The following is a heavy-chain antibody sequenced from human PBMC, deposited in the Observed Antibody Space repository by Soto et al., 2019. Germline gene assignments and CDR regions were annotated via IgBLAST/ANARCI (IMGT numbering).Heavy chain of an antibody. CDR2: IYYSGST. CDR3: ARQVIGYYDSSGYYYGY. J-gene: IGHJ4*02. CDR1: GGSISSSSYY. V-gene: IGHV4-39*01. Sequence: SETLSLTCTVSGGSISSSSYYWGWIRQPPGKGLEWIGSIYYSGSTYYNPSLKSRVTISVDTSKNQFSLKLSSVTAADTAVYYCARQVIGYYDSSGYYYGYWGQGTLVTVSS. D-gene: IGHD3-22*01.